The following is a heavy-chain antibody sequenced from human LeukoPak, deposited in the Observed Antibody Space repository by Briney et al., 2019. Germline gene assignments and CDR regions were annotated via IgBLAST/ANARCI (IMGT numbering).Heavy chain of an antibody. CDR3: ARVVVIRKNWFDP. CDR1: GASYG. CDR2: ISAYNGNT. V-gene: IGHV1-18*01. J-gene: IGHJ5*02. D-gene: IGHD3-22*01. Sequence: ASVKVSCRASGASYGISWVRQAPGQGLEWMGWISAYNGNTNYAQKLQGRVTMTTDTSTSTAYMELRSLRSDDTAVYYCARVVVIRKNWFDPWGQGTLVTVSS.